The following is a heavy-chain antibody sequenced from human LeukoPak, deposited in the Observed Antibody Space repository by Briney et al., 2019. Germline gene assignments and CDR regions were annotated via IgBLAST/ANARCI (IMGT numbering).Heavy chain of an antibody. CDR2: IWYDGSNK. V-gene: IGHV3-33*01. Sequence: GRSLRLSCAASGFTFSSYGMHWDRQAPGKGLEWVAVIWYDGSNKYYADSVKGRFTISRDNSKNTLYLQLNSLRAEDTAVYYCAREAVKDFDYWGQGTLVTVSS. CDR1: GFTFSSYG. D-gene: IGHD3-22*01. CDR3: AREAVKDFDY. J-gene: IGHJ4*02.